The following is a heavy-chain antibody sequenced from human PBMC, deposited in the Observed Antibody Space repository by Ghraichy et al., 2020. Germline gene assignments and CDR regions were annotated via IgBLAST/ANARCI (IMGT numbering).Heavy chain of an antibody. V-gene: IGHV4-34*01. CDR1: GGSFSGYY. D-gene: IGHD6-13*01. J-gene: IGHJ5*02. CDR2: INHSGST. Sequence: SETLSLTCAVYGGSFSGYYWSWIRQPPGKGLEWIGEINHSGSTNYNPSLKSRVTISVDTSKNQFSLKLSSVTAADTAVYYCARAQQQLVEDWFDPWGQGTLVTVSS. CDR3: ARAQQQLVEDWFDP.